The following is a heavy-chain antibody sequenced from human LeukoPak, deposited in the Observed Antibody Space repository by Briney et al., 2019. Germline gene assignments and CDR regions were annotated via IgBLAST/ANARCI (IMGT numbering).Heavy chain of an antibody. CDR1: GFTLGSYW. D-gene: IGHD2-15*01. V-gene: IGHV3-74*01. CDR2: INSDGSST. J-gene: IGHJ4*01. Sequence: GGSLRLSCAASGFTLGSYWMHWVRQAPGKGLVWVSRINSDGSSTSYADSVKGRFTISRDNAKNTLYLQMNSLRAEDTAVYYCARCRGSSCYDYWGHGTLVTVSS. CDR3: ARCRGSSCYDY.